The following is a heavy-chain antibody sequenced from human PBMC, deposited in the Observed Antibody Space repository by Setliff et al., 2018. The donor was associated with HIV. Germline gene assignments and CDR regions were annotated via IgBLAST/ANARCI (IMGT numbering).Heavy chain of an antibody. CDR2: IYHSGIT. CDR3: ARGGLGYYYAMDV. D-gene: IGHD7-27*01. V-gene: IGHV4-4*02. CDR1: GGSISSSNW. Sequence: SETLSLTCAVSGGSISSSNWWSWVRQPPGKGLEWIGEIYHSGITTYNPSLKSRVSISVDSSKNQFSLKLSSVTAADTAVYFCARGGLGYYYAMDVWGQGTTVTVSS. J-gene: IGHJ6*02.